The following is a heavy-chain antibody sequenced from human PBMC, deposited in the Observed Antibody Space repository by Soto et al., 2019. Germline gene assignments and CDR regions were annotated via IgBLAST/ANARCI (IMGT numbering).Heavy chain of an antibody. CDR1: GGSVSSGSYY. D-gene: IGHD3-10*01. Sequence: SETLSLTCTVSGGSVSSGSYYWSWIRQPPGKGLEWIGYIYYSGSTNYNPSLKSRVTISVDTSKNQFSLKLSSVTAADTAVYYCARDRDPYRSGSYGMDVWGQGTTVTVSS. V-gene: IGHV4-61*01. CDR2: IYYSGST. CDR3: ARDRDPYRSGSYGMDV. J-gene: IGHJ6*02.